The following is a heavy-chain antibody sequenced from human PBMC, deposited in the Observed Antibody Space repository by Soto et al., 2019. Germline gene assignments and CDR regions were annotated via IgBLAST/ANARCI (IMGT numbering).Heavy chain of an antibody. CDR3: ARESAGYCSSTSCYHSLYNWFDP. CDR1: GFTFSSYA. CDR2: ISYDGSNK. J-gene: IGHJ5*02. Sequence: GGSLRLSCAASGFTFSSYAMHWVCQAPGKGLEWVAVISYDGSNKYYADSVKGRFTISRDNSKNTLYLQMNSLRAEDTAVYYCARESAGYCSSTSCYHSLYNWFDPWGQGTLVTVSS. D-gene: IGHD2-2*01. V-gene: IGHV3-30-3*01.